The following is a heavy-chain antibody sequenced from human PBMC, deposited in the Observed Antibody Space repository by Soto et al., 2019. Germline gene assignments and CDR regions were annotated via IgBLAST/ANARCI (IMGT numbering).Heavy chain of an antibody. D-gene: IGHD1-26*01. CDR3: ARHRVGPTRYYYGMDV. Sequence: QLQLQESGPGLVKPSETLSLTCTVSGASISSSSYYWGWIRQPPGKGLEWIGSMYYSGSTYYNPSLQSRVTIAVDTSKNQFSLKLNSVTAADTAVYYCARHRVGPTRYYYGMDVWGQGTTVTVSS. V-gene: IGHV4-39*01. CDR1: GASISSSSYY. CDR2: MYYSGST. J-gene: IGHJ6*02.